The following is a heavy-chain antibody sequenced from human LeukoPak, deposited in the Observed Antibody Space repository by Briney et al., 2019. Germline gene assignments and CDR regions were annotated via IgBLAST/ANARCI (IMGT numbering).Heavy chain of an antibody. V-gene: IGHV3-9*01. CDR3: AKALRHFDWVLSVFDY. J-gene: IGHJ4*02. CDR2: ISWNSGSI. D-gene: IGHD3-9*01. Sequence: GGSLRLSCAASGFTFDDYAMHWVRQAPGKGLEWVSGISWNSGSIGYADSVKGRFTISRDNAKNSQYLQMNSLRAEDTALYYCAKALRHFDWVLSVFDYWGQGTLVTVSS. CDR1: GFTFDDYA.